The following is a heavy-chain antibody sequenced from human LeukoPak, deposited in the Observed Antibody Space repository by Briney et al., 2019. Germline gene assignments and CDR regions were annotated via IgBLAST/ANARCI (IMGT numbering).Heavy chain of an antibody. J-gene: IGHJ4*02. D-gene: IGHD6-19*01. CDR1: GGTFSSYA. V-gene: IGHV1-69*13. CDR3: ARAPYSSGWYLGFVGWYFDY. CDR2: IIPIFGTA. Sequence: GASVKVSCKASGGTFSSYAISWVRQATGQGLEWMGGIIPIFGTANYAQKFQGRVTITADESTSTAYMELSSLRSEDTAVYYCARAPYSSGWYLGFVGWYFDYWGQGTLVTVSS.